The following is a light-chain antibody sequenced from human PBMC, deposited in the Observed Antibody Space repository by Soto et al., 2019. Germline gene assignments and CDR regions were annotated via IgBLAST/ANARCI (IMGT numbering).Light chain of an antibody. CDR3: QNYNSAPRT. CDR2: TAS. Sequence: DIQMTQSPSSLSASVGDRVTITCRASQVITNYLAWYQQKPGKVPKLLIYTASTLQSGVPSRFSGSGSGTDFPLTISSLQPEDVATYYCQNYNSAPRTFGQGTKVEIK. CDR1: QVITNY. J-gene: IGKJ1*01. V-gene: IGKV1-27*01.